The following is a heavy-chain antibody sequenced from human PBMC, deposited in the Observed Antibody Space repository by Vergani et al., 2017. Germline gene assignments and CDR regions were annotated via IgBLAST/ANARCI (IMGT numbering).Heavy chain of an antibody. V-gene: IGHV4-39*01. J-gene: IGHJ5*02. Sequence: QLQLHKSGPGLVKPSETLSLTCTLSGGSISSSSHFWGWLRQTPGKGLEWIGSIYYSGSTYYNPSLKSRVSISVDTSKNQFSLKLSSVTAADSAVYYCARYGRGLRRNWFDPWGQGTLVTVSS. CDR3: ARYGRGLRRNWFDP. CDR1: GGSISSSSHF. CDR2: IYYSGST. D-gene: IGHD4-17*01.